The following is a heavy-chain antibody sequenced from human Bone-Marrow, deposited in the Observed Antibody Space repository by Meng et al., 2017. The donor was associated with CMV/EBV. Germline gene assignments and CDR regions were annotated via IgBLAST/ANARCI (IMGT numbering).Heavy chain of an antibody. CDR3: ARDVPTVVTHDAFDI. D-gene: IGHD4-23*01. Sequence: GEYLKISCAASGFTFSSYAMHWVRQAPGKGLEWVAVISYDGSNKYYADSVKGRFTISRDNSKNTLYLQMNSLRAEDTAVYYCARDVPTVVTHDAFDIWGQGTMVTVSS. V-gene: IGHV3-30-3*01. CDR1: GFTFSSYA. CDR2: ISYDGSNK. J-gene: IGHJ3*02.